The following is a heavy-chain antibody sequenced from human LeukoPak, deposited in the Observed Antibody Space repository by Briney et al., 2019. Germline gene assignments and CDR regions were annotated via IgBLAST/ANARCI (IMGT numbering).Heavy chain of an antibody. Sequence: GGSLRLSCAVSGFTVSGNYMSWVRQAPGKGLEWVSLIYSGGTTYYADSVKGRFTISRDNSKNTLYLQMNSLRAEDTAVYYCARAGRKSRGIDIVRKKETGYYYYMDVWGKGTTVTVSS. CDR3: ARAGRKSRGIDIVRKKETGYYYYMDV. CDR1: GFTVSGNY. D-gene: IGHD2-15*01. J-gene: IGHJ6*03. CDR2: IYSGGTT. V-gene: IGHV3-53*01.